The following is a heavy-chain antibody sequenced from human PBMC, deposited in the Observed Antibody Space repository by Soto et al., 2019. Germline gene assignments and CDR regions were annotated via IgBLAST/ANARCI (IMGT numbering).Heavy chain of an antibody. CDR3: ARLRPRRYCSSTSCPYHMDV. CDR1: GGSISSSSYY. Sequence: SETLSLTCTVSGGSISSSSYYWGWIRQPPGKGLEWIGSIYYSGSTYYNPSLKSRVTISVDTSKNQFSLKLSSVTAADTAVYYCARLRPRRYCSSTSCPYHMDVWGKGTTVTVSS. CDR2: IYYSGST. D-gene: IGHD2-2*01. J-gene: IGHJ6*03. V-gene: IGHV4-39*01.